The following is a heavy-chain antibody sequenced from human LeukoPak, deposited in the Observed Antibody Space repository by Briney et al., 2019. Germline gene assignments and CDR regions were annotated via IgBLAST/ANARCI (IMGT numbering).Heavy chain of an antibody. V-gene: IGHV3-30-3*01. CDR2: ISYDGSNK. CDR1: GFTFSSYA. D-gene: IGHD1-1*01. J-gene: IGHJ4*02. Sequence: GGSLRLSCAASGFTFSSYAMHWVRQAPGKGLEWVAVISYDGSNKYYADSVKGRSTISRDNSKNTLYLQMNSLRAEDTAVYYCASHRRTGTHYWGQGTLVTVSS. CDR3: ASHRRTGTHY.